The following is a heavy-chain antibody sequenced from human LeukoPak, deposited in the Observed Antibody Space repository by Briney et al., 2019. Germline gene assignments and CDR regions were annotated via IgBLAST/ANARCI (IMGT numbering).Heavy chain of an antibody. Sequence: PSETLSLTCTVSGGSISSYYWSWIRQPAGKGLEWIGRIYTSGSTNYNPSLKSRVTMSVDTSKNQFSLKLSSVTAVDTAVYYCASTYSGSYYYYFDYWGQGTLVTVSS. D-gene: IGHD1-26*01. J-gene: IGHJ4*02. CDR2: IYTSGST. V-gene: IGHV4-4*07. CDR3: ASTYSGSYYYYFDY. CDR1: GGSISSYY.